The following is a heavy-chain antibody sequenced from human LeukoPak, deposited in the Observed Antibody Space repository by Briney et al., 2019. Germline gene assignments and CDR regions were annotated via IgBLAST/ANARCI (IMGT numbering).Heavy chain of an antibody. D-gene: IGHD4-23*01. V-gene: IGHV4-31*03. Sequence: SETLSLTCTVPGDSISSANFYWNWIRQHPHPGKGLEWIGSIYFNGNTLYNPSLKSRLTISIDTSKNQFSLKLTSLTAADTAMYYCARDRDGANSNWFDPWGQGTLVTVSS. CDR2: IYFNGNT. J-gene: IGHJ5*02. CDR1: GDSISSANFY. CDR3: ARDRDGANSNWFDP.